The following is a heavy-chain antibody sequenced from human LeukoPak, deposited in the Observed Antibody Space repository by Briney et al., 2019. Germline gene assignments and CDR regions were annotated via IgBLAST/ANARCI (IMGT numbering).Heavy chain of an antibody. CDR3: AGDGGGGYCSSTSCEEYNWFDP. V-gene: IGHV4-59*01. CDR2: IYYSGST. CDR1: GGSISSYY. J-gene: IGHJ5*02. D-gene: IGHD2-2*01. Sequence: SETLSLTCTVSGGSISSYYWSWIRQPPGKGLEWIGYIYYSGSTNYNPSLKSRVTISVDTSKNQFSLKLSSVTAAETAVYYWAGDGGGGYCSSTSCEEYNWFDPWGQGTLVTVSS.